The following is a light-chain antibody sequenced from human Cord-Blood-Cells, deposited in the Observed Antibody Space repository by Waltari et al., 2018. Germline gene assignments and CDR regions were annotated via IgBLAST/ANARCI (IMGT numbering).Light chain of an antibody. J-gene: IGLJ2*01. Sequence: QSALTQPASASGSPGQSTTISCTGTSSDVGGYNYVSWYQQHPGKAPKLMIYEVSNRPSGVSNRFSGSKSGNTSSLTISGLQAGDEADYYCSSYTSSSTLLFGGGTKLTVL. CDR3: SSYTSSSTLL. CDR1: SSDVGGYNY. CDR2: EVS. V-gene: IGLV2-14*01.